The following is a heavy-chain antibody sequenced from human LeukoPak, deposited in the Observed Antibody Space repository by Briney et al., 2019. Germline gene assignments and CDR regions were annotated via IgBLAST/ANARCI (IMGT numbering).Heavy chain of an antibody. Sequence: GGSLRLSCAASGFTVSSNYMSWVRQAPGKGLEWVSVIYSGGSTYYADSVKGRFTISRDNSKNTLYLQMNSLRAEDTAVYYCAGLWFGEPSGDYWGQGTLVTVSS. V-gene: IGHV3-53*01. CDR3: AGLWFGEPSGDY. CDR2: IYSGGST. D-gene: IGHD3-10*01. CDR1: GFTVSSNY. J-gene: IGHJ4*02.